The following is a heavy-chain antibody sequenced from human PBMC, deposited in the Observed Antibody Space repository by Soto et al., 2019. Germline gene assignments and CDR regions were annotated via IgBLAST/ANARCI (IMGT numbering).Heavy chain of an antibody. J-gene: IGHJ5*02. Sequence: QVHLQESGPGLVKPSETLSLTCAVSGASIGSGGWWSWVRQPPGKGLEWIAEIFHDGNTNYSPSLKSRVTISLDKSQNQFSLNVYSVTAADTAVYYCARHEGWTGPDQWGQGTLVTVSS. D-gene: IGHD2-8*02. CDR3: ARHEGWTGPDQ. CDR2: IFHDGNT. CDR1: GASIGSGGW. V-gene: IGHV4-4*02.